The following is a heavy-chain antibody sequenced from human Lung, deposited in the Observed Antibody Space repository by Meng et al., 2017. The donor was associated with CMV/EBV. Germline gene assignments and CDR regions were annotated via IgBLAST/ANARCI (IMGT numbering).Heavy chain of an antibody. D-gene: IGHD2-15*01. Sequence: GGSXSLXCAAYGFTFSTYWMSWVRQSPKGLDWVANVGQDGIEKYYVDSGKGRLTIPRDNAKSSLFLQMNCLRAEDTAVYFCARDPPPVASRIDDWGQGVLVTVSS. V-gene: IGHV3-7*01. CDR3: ARDPPPVASRIDD. CDR2: VGQDGIEK. J-gene: IGHJ4*02. CDR1: GFTFSTYW.